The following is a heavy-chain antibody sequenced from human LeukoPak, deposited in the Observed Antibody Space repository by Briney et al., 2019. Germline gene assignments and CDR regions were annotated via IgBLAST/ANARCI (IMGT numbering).Heavy chain of an antibody. CDR2: IKHDGSEK. CDR1: GFTFSNYW. D-gene: IGHD5-12*01. J-gene: IGHJ4*02. Sequence: PGGSRRLSCAASGFTFSNYWMSWVRQAPGKGLEWVAFIKHDGSEKYYVDSVKGRFTISRDNAQNSLYLQMNSLRAEDTAVYYCARGYNDASDYFDYWGQGTLVTVSS. V-gene: IGHV3-7*01. CDR3: ARGYNDASDYFDY.